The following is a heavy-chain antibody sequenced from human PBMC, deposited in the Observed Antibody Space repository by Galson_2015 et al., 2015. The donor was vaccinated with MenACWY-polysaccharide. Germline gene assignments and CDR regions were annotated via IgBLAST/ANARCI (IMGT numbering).Heavy chain of an antibody. J-gene: IGHJ3*02. CDR1: GLTFSRSW. CDR2: ISGDGRST. D-gene: IGHD5-18*01. Sequence: SLRLPCAASGLTFSRSWMHWVRQAPGKGLVWVSRISGDGRSTSYADSVKGRFTISRDNAKNTLFLQMNSLRAEDTALYYCTRDDHGLGVDTTISPKRDAYDIWGQGTMVTVSS. CDR3: TRDDHGLGVDTTISPKRDAYDI. V-gene: IGHV3-74*01.